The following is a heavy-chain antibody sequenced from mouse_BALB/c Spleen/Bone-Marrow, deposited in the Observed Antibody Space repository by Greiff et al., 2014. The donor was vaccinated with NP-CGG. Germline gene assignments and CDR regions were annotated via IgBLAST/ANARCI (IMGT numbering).Heavy chain of an antibody. CDR1: GFSLTGYG. J-gene: IGHJ3*01. V-gene: IGHV2-6-7*01. CDR2: IWGDGSI. D-gene: IGHD1-3*01. Sequence: VQLQESGPGLVAPSQSLSITCTVSGFSLTGYGVNWVRQPPGKGLEWLGIIWGDGSIDYNSALKSRLSISKDNSKSQVFLKMNSLQTADTARYYCARAPKWGGGAWFAYWGQGTLVTVSA. CDR3: ARAPKWGGGAWFAY.